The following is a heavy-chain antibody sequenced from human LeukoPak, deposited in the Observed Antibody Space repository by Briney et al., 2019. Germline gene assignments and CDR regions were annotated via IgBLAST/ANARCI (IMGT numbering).Heavy chain of an antibody. J-gene: IGHJ6*02. CDR3: ARGQTPSYGMDV. CDR1: GYTFTSYG. CDR2: ISAYKGNT. Sequence: GASGKVSCKASGYTFTSYGISWVRQAAGQGVKGRGWISAYKGNTNYAQKLQGRVTMTTHTSTSTAYMELRSLRSDDTAVYYCARGQTPSYGMDVWGQGTTVTVSS. V-gene: IGHV1-18*01.